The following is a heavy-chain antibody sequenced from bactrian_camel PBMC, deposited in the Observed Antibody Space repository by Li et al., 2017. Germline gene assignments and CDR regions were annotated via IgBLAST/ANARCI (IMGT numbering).Heavy chain of an antibody. V-gene: IGHV3S40*01. CDR1: GFIFRDHY. CDR3: ATGLRNSWHS. D-gene: IGHD7*01. CDR2: INSGSTYT. J-gene: IGHJ6*01. Sequence: VQLVESGGGLVQPGESLRLSCAASGFIFRDHYMNWVRQAPGKGLEWVSTINSGSTYTYYTDSVKGRFTISRDNAKNTVYLQLNSLKPEDTAVYYCATGLRNSWHSRGQGTQVTVS.